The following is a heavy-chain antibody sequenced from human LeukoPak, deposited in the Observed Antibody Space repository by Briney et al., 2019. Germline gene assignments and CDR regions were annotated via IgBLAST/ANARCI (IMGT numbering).Heavy chain of an antibody. Sequence: GGSLRLSCAASGFTFSSYAMSWVRQAPGKGLEWVSTISGSGVSTNYADSVKGRFTISRDNSKNTLYLQMNRLRTEDTAVYYCAKQDDVVVVAVTFDYWGQGIVVTVSS. CDR1: GFTFSSYA. D-gene: IGHD2-15*01. CDR2: ISGSGVST. V-gene: IGHV3-23*01. CDR3: AKQDDVVVVAVTFDY. J-gene: IGHJ4*02.